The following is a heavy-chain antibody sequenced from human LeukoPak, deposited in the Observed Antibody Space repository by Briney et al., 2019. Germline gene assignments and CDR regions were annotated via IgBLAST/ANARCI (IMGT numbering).Heavy chain of an antibody. CDR2: ISGSGGST. CDR3: AKRATGYSSSWYDRGGPSYFDY. Sequence: PGGSLRLSCAASGFTFSSYAMSWVRQAPGKGLEWVSAISGSGGSTYYADSVKGRFTISRDNSKNTLYLQMNSLRAEDTAVYYCAKRATGYSSSWYDRGGPSYFDYWGQGTLVTVSS. J-gene: IGHJ4*02. D-gene: IGHD6-13*01. V-gene: IGHV3-23*01. CDR1: GFTFSSYA.